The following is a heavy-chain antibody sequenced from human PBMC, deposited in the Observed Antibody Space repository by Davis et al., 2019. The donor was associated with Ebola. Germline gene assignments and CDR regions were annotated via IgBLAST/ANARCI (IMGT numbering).Heavy chain of an antibody. J-gene: IGHJ3*02. Sequence: GESLKISCAASGFTFSSYGMHWVRQAPGKGLEWVSSISSSSSYIYYADSVKGRFTISRDNAKNSLYLQMNSLRAEDTAVYYCARGYGIVVVIDAFDIWGQGTMVTVSS. CDR1: GFTFSSYG. D-gene: IGHD3-22*01. CDR3: ARGYGIVVVIDAFDI. CDR2: ISSSSSYI. V-gene: IGHV3-21*01.